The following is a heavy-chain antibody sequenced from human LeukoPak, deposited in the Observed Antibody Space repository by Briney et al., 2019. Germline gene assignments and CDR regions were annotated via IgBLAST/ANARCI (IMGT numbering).Heavy chain of an antibody. J-gene: IGHJ4*02. CDR2: INPNSGDT. V-gene: IGHV1-2*06. CDR1: GYTFTGYY. CDR3: ARDYCGGDCFPDY. Sequence: ASVKVSCKASGYTFTGYYVHWVRQAPGQGLEWMGRINPNSGDTNYAQQFQGRVTMTSDTSISTAYMELSRLRSDDTAVYYCARDYCGGDCFPDYWGQGTLVTVSS. D-gene: IGHD2-21*02.